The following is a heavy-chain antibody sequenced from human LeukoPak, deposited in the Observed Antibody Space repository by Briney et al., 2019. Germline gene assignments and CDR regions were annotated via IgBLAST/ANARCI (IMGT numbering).Heavy chain of an antibody. V-gene: IGHV3-43D*04. Sequence: GGSLRLSCAASGFTFDDYAMHWVRQAPGKGLEWVSLISWDGGSTYYADSVKGRFTISRDNSKNSLYLQMNSLRAEDTALYYCAKDEASPWYYYYMDVWGKGTTVTVSS. CDR1: GFTFDDYA. CDR2: ISWDGGST. J-gene: IGHJ6*03. CDR3: AKDEASPWYYYYMDV.